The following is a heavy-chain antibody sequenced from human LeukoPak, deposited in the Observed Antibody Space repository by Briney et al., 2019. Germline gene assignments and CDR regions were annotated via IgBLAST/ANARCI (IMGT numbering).Heavy chain of an antibody. Sequence: PGGSLRLSCAASGFTFSSYAMSWVRQAPGKGLEWVSAISGSGGSTYYADSVKGRFTISRDNSKNTLYLQMNSLGAEDTAVYYCAKDLQLLWFRGKNWFDPWGQGTLVTVSS. J-gene: IGHJ5*02. CDR3: AKDLQLLWFRGKNWFDP. CDR1: GFTFSSYA. CDR2: ISGSGGST. V-gene: IGHV3-23*01. D-gene: IGHD3-10*01.